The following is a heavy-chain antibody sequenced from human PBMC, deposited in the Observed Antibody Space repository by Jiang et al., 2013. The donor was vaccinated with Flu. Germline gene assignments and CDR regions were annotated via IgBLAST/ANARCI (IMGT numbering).Heavy chain of an antibody. D-gene: IGHD3-22*01. CDR2: IYHSGST. Sequence: GPGLVKPSGTLSLTCAVSGGSISSSNWWSWVRQPPGKGLEWIGEIYHSGSTNYNPSLKSRVTISVDKSKNQFSLKLSSVTAADTAVYYCARVPQYYYDSSGDSVFDYWGQGTLVTV. J-gene: IGHJ4*02. CDR1: GGSISSSNW. V-gene: IGHV4-4*02. CDR3: ARVPQYYYDSSGDSVFDY.